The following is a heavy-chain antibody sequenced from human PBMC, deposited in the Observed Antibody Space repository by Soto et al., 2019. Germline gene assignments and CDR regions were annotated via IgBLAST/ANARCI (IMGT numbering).Heavy chain of an antibody. CDR1: GFPFGNYH. V-gene: IGHV3-23*01. CDR3: AKPFIDY. Sequence: GGSLRLSCEASGFPFGNYHMSWVRQAPGKGLEWVSAISGSGGSTYCADSVKGRFTISRDNSKNTLYLQMNSLRAEYTAVYYCAKPFIDYWGQGTLVTVSS. CDR2: ISGSGGST. J-gene: IGHJ4*02.